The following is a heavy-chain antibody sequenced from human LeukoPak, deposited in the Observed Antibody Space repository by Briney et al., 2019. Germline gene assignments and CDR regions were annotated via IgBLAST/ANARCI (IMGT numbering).Heavy chain of an antibody. CDR3: ARKGNAFDF. CDR2: IKEDGSMK. Sequence: GGSLRLSCAASGFTFSSSWMSWVRQAPGKGLEWVANIKEDGSMKYYVDSVKGRFTISRDNARDSLYLEMNSLRVEDTAVYYCARKGNAFDFWGQGTMVTVSS. J-gene: IGHJ3*01. CDR1: GFTFSSSW. V-gene: IGHV3-7*01. D-gene: IGHD3-10*01.